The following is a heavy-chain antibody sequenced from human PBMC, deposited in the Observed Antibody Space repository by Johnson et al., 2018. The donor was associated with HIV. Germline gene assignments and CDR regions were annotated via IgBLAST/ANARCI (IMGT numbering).Heavy chain of an antibody. J-gene: IGHJ3*02. CDR3: ARGWGGRQPI. CDR2: IKYDGIEI. D-gene: IGHD3-16*01. CDR1: GFTFRSYW. Sequence: VQLVESGGGLVQPGGSLRLSCVASGFTFRSYWMNWVRQAPGKGPQWLANIKYDGIEIYYDDSVKGRFTISRDNAKNALYLKMNSLRVEDTAMYYGARGWGGRQPIWGQGTMVTVSS. V-gene: IGHV3-7*05.